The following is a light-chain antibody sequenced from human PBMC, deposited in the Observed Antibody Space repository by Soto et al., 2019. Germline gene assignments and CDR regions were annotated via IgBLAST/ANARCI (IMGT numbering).Light chain of an antibody. CDR3: QQYYSYLRT. CDR1: QDISNY. V-gene: IGKV1-33*01. CDR2: DAS. J-gene: IGKJ1*01. Sequence: DIQMTQSPSSLSASVGDRVTITCQASQDISNYLNWYQQKPGKAPKLLIYDASNLETGVPSRFSGSGSGTDFTLTISCLQSEDFATYYCQQYYSYLRTFGQGTKVEIK.